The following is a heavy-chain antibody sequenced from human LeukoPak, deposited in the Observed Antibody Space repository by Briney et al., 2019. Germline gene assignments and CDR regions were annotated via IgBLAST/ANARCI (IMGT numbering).Heavy chain of an antibody. D-gene: IGHD1-26*01. V-gene: IGHV3-7*03. Sequence: GGSLRLSCAASRFTFSSYWMSWVRQAPGKGMEWVANIKQDGSEKYYVDSVKGRFTISRDNAKNSLYLQMNSLRAEDTAVYYCARVSGNYYRWFDSWGQGTLVTVSS. CDR3: ARVSGNYYRWFDS. CDR1: RFTFSSYW. CDR2: IKQDGSEK. J-gene: IGHJ5*01.